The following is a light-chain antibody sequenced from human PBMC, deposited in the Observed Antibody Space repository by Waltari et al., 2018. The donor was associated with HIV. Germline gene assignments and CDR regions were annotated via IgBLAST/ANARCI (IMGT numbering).Light chain of an antibody. Sequence: DIQMTPSPSSVSAFVGDSVNITCRASRDISSWLAWYQQTPGKAPKLLIYGASSLQSGVPSRFSGSGSGTHFTLTINSLQPEDFGTYYCQQAVSPLLTFGGGTKVDIK. CDR3: QQAVSPLLT. CDR2: GAS. CDR1: RDISSW. J-gene: IGKJ4*01. V-gene: IGKV1-12*01.